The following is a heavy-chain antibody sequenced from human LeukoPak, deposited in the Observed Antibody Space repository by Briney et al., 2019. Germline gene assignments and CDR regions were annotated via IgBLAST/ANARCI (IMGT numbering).Heavy chain of an antibody. J-gene: IGHJ4*02. CDR3: ARDFSSSGWYDF. CDR2: IYSGGST. V-gene: IGHV3-53*01. Sequence: PGGSLRLSCAASGFSFNDFWMSWVRQAPEKGLEWVSLIYSGGSTYYADSVKGRFTISRDNSKNTLYLQMNSLRAEDTAVYYCARDFSSSGWYDFWGQGTLVTVSS. D-gene: IGHD6-19*01. CDR1: GFSFNDFW.